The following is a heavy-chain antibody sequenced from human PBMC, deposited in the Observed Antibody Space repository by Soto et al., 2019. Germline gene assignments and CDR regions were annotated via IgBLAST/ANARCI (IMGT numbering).Heavy chain of an antibody. D-gene: IGHD3-16*02. Sequence: SETLSLTCVVSGGSISGSHWWSWVRQFPGMGLEWIGEVYHSGPTNYNPSFKGRVTLSADKSKNQLSLKLTSVTAADTAVYYCARASRGELSYDAFDIWGQGTMVTVSS. CDR2: VYHSGPT. V-gene: IGHV4-4*02. CDR3: ARASRGELSYDAFDI. J-gene: IGHJ3*02. CDR1: GGSISGSHW.